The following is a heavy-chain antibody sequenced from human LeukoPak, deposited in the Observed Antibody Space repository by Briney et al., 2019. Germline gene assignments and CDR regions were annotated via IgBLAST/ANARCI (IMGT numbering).Heavy chain of an antibody. CDR2: IYYSGST. Sequence: TSETLSLTCTVSGGSISSYYWSWIRQPPGKGLEWIGYIYYSGSTNYNPSLKSRVTISVDTSKNQFSLKLSSVTAADTAVYYCASKAEDDYIDYWGQGTLVTVSS. J-gene: IGHJ4*02. D-gene: IGHD5-24*01. CDR1: GGSISSYY. V-gene: IGHV4-59*01. CDR3: ASKAEDDYIDY.